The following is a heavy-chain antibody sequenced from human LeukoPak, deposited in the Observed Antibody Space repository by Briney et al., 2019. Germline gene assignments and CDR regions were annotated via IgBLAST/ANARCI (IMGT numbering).Heavy chain of an antibody. CDR1: SGSISTSNYY. CDR3: ARGDTAMDTYYYYYYMDV. V-gene: IGHV4-39*07. CDR2: IFYSGST. Sequence: SETLSLTCTVSSGSISTSNYYWGWARQPPGKALEWIGNIFYSGSTYYNPSIKSRVTISLDTSKNQFSLKLSSVTAADTAVYYCARGDTAMDTYYYYYYMDVWGKGTTVTISS. J-gene: IGHJ6*03. D-gene: IGHD5-18*01.